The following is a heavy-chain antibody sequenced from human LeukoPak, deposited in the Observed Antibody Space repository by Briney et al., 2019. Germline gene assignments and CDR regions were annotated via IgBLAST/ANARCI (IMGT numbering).Heavy chain of an antibody. J-gene: IGHJ4*02. CDR3: AREGSCDRFDY. D-gene: IGHD1-26*01. CDR1: GGSISSYY. CDR2: IYYSGST. Sequence: SETLSLTCTVSGGSISSYYWSWIRQPPGKGLEWIGYIYYSGSTNYNPSLKSRVTISGDTSKNQFSLKLSSVTAADTAVYYCAREGSCDRFDYWGQGTLVTVSS. V-gene: IGHV4-59*01.